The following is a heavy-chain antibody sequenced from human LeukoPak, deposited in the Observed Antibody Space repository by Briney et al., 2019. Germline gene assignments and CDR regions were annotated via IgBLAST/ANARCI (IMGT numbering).Heavy chain of an antibody. D-gene: IGHD6-13*01. Sequence: PGRSLRLSCAASGFTFSSYAMHWVRQAPGKGLEWVAVVSYGGSNKYYADSVKGRFTISRDNSKNTLYLQMNSLRAEDTAVYYCARDPEWAAAGTGYYYYSMDVWGQGTTVTVSS. V-gene: IGHV3-30-3*01. CDR3: ARDPEWAAAGTGYYYYSMDV. CDR2: VSYGGSNK. CDR1: GFTFSSYA. J-gene: IGHJ6*02.